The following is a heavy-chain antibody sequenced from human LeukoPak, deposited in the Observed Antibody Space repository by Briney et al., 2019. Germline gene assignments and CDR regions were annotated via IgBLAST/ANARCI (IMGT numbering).Heavy chain of an antibody. V-gene: IGHV5-51*01. J-gene: IGHJ4*02. CDR1: GYSFTQYW. Sequence: GESLKISCQVSGYSFTQYWIGWVRQKAGKGLEWMGIIYPDDSDTTYTPSFEGQVTFSVDKSSNTAYLQWSSLKASDTAIYYCTKLRLSAAVASFSDFWGQGTLVTVSS. D-gene: IGHD2-15*01. CDR3: TKLRLSAAVASFSDF. CDR2: IYPDDSDT.